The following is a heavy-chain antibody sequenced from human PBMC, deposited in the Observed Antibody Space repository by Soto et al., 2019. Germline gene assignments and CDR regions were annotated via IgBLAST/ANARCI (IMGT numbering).Heavy chain of an antibody. D-gene: IGHD1-26*01. J-gene: IGHJ4*02. V-gene: IGHV3-23*01. Sequence: EVQVLESGGGLVQPGGSLRLSCAASGFTFSSYAMSWVRQAPGKGLEWVSGISGGGYGTYYTDSVKGRFTISRDKYKNTRCLHRNSLRAEETAVYYCAKENSILGEPCFDYWGQGTLVTVSS. CDR1: GFTFSSYA. CDR2: ISGGGYGT. CDR3: AKENSILGEPCFDY.